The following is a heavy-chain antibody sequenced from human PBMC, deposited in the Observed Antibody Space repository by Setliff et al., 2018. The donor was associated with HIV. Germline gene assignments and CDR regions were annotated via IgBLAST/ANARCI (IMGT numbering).Heavy chain of an antibody. J-gene: IGHJ4*02. CDR2: IYYSGRT. D-gene: IGHD1-7*01. CDR1: GGSISTFY. Sequence: SETLSLTCTVSGGSISTFYWSWIRQPPGKGLEWIGYIYYSGRTNYNPSLGSRFTMSRDSAKNTLYLQVNSLRVEDTAVYYCVKWNYPNSWGQGTLVTVSS. CDR3: VKWNYPNS. V-gene: IGHV4-59*12.